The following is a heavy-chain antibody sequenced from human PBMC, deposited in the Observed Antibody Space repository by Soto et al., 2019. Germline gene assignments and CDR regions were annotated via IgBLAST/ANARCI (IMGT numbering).Heavy chain of an antibody. CDR3: ARTLTIFGVVNFDY. CDR1: AYSFTSYW. J-gene: IGHJ4*02. Sequence: RGESLKISCKGSAYSFTSYWIAWVRQMPGKGLEWMGIIYPGDSDTRYSPSFQGQVTISADKSISTAYLQWSSLKASDTAMYYCARTLTIFGVVNFDYWGQGTLVTVSS. D-gene: IGHD3-3*01. V-gene: IGHV5-51*01. CDR2: IYPGDSDT.